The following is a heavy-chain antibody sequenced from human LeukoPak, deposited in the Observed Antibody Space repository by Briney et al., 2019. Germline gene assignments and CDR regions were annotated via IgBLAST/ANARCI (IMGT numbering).Heavy chain of an antibody. CDR1: GYTFTSYG. J-gene: IGHJ3*02. CDR3: ASVGHYDSSGYYYENAFDI. CDR2: ISAYNGNT. D-gene: IGHD3-22*01. V-gene: IGHV1-18*01. Sequence: GASVKVSCKASGYTFTSYGISWVRQAPGQGLEWMGWISAYNGNTNYAQKLQGRVTMTTDTSTSTAYMELRSLRSDDTAVYYCASVGHYDSSGYYYENAFDIRGQGTMVTVSS.